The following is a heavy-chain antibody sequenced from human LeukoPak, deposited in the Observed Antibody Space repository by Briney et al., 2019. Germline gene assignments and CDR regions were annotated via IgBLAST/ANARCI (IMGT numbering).Heavy chain of an antibody. Sequence: PSETLSLTCAVYGGSFSGYYWSWIRQPPGKGLEWIGEINHSGSTNYNPSLKSRVTISVDTSKNQFSLKLSSVTAADTAVYYCARGLYEDIVVVPAASGHGYSFFDYWGQGTLVTVSS. J-gene: IGHJ4*02. CDR2: INHSGST. CDR1: GGSFSGYY. V-gene: IGHV4-34*01. CDR3: ARGLYEDIVVVPAASGHGYSFFDY. D-gene: IGHD2-2*01.